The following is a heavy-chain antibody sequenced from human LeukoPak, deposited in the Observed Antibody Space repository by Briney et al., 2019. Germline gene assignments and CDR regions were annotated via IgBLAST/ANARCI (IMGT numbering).Heavy chain of an antibody. V-gene: IGHV3-30-3*01. CDR1: GFTFGSYA. CDR2: ISYDGSNK. D-gene: IGHD6-19*01. Sequence: GRSLRLSCAASGFTFGSYAMHWVRQAPGKGLEWVAAISYDGSNKYYADSVKGRFTISRDNSKNTLYLQMNSLRAEDTAVYYCARDLAVAVVYGMDVWGQGTTVTVSS. CDR3: ARDLAVAVVYGMDV. J-gene: IGHJ6*02.